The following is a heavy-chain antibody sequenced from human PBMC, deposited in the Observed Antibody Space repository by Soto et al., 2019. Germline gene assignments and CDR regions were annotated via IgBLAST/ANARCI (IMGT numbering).Heavy chain of an antibody. D-gene: IGHD2-21*01. Sequence: SETLSLPCTVSGVPIHNSHSFWAWIRQPPGKGLEFIGSVYHNGGAHYNSSLKSRVTISVDTAHYQVSLRMRSQTAAYPAVYLCGRVVEGAPRHTDPGSWGQGILVTVSS. V-gene: IGHV4-39*01. CDR1: GVPIHNSHSF. CDR3: GRVVEGAPRHTDPGS. CDR2: VYHNGGA. J-gene: IGHJ5*02.